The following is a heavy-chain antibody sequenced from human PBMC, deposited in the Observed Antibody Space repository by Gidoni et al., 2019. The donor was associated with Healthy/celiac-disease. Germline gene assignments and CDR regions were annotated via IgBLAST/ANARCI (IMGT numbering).Heavy chain of an antibody. CDR3: AKDKPYYEILTGYTYYFDY. J-gene: IGHJ4*02. CDR1: GFTFSRYA. Sequence: EVQLLESGGGLVQPGGSLRLSCASSGFTFSRYAMSWVRQAPGKGLEWVSAISGSGGSTYYADSVKGRFTISRDNSKNTLYLQMNSLRAEDTAVYYCAKDKPYYEILTGYTYYFDYWGQGTLVTVSS. V-gene: IGHV3-23*01. CDR2: ISGSGGST. D-gene: IGHD3-9*01.